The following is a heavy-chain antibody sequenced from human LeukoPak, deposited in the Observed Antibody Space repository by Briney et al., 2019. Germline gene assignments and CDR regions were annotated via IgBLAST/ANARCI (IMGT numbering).Heavy chain of an antibody. V-gene: IGHV3-23*01. CDR3: AKTTLSSDLNNYYYYGMDV. Sequence: PGGSLRLSCAASGFTFSSYAMSWVRQAPGKGLEWASAISGSGGSTYYADSVKGRFTISRDNSKNTLYLQMNSLRAEDTAVYYCAKTTLSSDLNNYYYYGMDVWGQGTTVTVSS. CDR1: GFTFSSYA. CDR2: ISGSGGST. J-gene: IGHJ6*02. D-gene: IGHD6-19*01.